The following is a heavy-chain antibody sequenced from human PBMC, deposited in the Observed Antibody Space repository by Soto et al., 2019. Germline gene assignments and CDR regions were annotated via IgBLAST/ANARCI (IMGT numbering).Heavy chain of an antibody. D-gene: IGHD2-8*01. CDR1: GGSISSSSYY. V-gene: IGHV4-39*01. Sequence: QLQLQESGPGLVKPSETLSLTCTVSGGSISSSSYYWGWIRQPPGKGLEWIGSIYYSGSTYYNPSLKSRVTISVDTSKNQFSLKLSSVTAADTAVYYCASSPPDYCTKGVCQIDYWGQGTLVTVSS. J-gene: IGHJ4*02. CDR3: ASSPPDYCTKGVCQIDY. CDR2: IYYSGST.